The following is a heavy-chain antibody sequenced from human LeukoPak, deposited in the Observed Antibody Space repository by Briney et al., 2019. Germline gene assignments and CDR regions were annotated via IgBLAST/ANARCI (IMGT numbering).Heavy chain of an antibody. D-gene: IGHD2-2*02. CDR3: AKADCSSTSCYTWFGVRRNWFDP. V-gene: IGHV3-73*01. J-gene: IGHJ5*02. CDR1: GFTFSGFA. Sequence: PGGSLRLSCAASGFTFSGFAMHWVRQASGKGLEWVGRIRSKAHSYATAYAASVKGRFTISRDDSKNTAYLQMNSLTTEDTAVYYCAKADCSSTSCYTWFGVRRNWFDPWGQGTLVTVSS. CDR2: IRSKAHSYAT.